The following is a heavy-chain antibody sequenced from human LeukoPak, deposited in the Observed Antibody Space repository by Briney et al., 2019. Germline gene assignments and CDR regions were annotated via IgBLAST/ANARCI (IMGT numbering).Heavy chain of an antibody. CDR3: ARNLSRVAARGRNWYFDL. Sequence: GGSLRLSCVASGFSFSDSWMSWVRQAPGKGLEWVADIKKDGSEKDYVDSVKGRFTISRDNAKNSLYLQMNSLRAEDTAVYYCARNLSRVAARGRNWYFDLWGRGTLVTVSS. CDR2: IKKDGSEK. D-gene: IGHD6-6*01. J-gene: IGHJ2*01. CDR1: GFSFSDSW. V-gene: IGHV3-7*01.